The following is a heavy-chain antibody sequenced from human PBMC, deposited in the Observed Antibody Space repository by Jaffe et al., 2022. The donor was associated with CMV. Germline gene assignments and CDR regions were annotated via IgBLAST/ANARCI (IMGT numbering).Heavy chain of an antibody. J-gene: IGHJ6*03. V-gene: IGHV1-46*01. D-gene: IGHD4-4*01. CDR3: ARDRDYSNYPTIRDYYYYYMDV. CDR1: GYTFTSYY. CDR2: INPSGGST. Sequence: QVQLVQSGAEVKKPGASVKVSCKASGYTFTSYYMHWVRQAPGQGLEWMGIINPSGGSTSYAQKFQGRVTMTRDTSTSTVYMELSSLRSEDTAVYYCARDRDYSNYPTIRDYYYYYMDVWGKGTTVTVSS.